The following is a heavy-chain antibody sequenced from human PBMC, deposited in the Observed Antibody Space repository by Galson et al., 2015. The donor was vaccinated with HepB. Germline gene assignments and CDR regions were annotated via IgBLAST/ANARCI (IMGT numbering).Heavy chain of an antibody. Sequence: SVKVSCKASGGTFSSYAISWVRQAPGQGLEWMGGIVPIFGTANYAQKFQGRVTITADESTSTAYMELSSLRSEDTAVYYCARDSYIGRPKENIVVVPAAFAFDPWGQGTLVTVSS. CDR1: GGTFSSYA. CDR2: IVPIFGTA. CDR3: ARDSYIGRPKENIVVVPAAFAFDP. J-gene: IGHJ5*02. V-gene: IGHV1-69*13. D-gene: IGHD2-2*01.